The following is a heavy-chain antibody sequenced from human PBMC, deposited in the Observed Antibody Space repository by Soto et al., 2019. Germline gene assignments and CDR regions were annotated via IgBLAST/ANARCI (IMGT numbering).Heavy chain of an antibody. Sequence: GRPATGKGLEWVAVIWYDGSNKYYADSVKGRFTISRDNSKNTLYLKMNSLRAEDTAVYYCAIDSVYYYGSGSFFFQAEDGIRDL. J-gene: IGHJ2*01. D-gene: IGHD3-10*01. V-gene: IGHV3-33*01. CDR2: IWYDGSNK. CDR3: AIDSVYYYGSGSFFFQAEDGIRDL.